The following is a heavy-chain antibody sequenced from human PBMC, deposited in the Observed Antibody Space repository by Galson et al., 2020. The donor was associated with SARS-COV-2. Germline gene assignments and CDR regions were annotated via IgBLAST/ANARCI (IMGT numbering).Heavy chain of an antibody. D-gene: IGHD3-10*01. V-gene: IGHV3-15*01. Sequence: GESLKISCAASGFTFSNTWMSWVRQAPGKGLEWVGRIKSKTDGGTTDYTAPVKGRFAISRDDSKSTLYLQMNSLKTEDTAIYYCASDIHSDMVRGLIFPWGQGTLVTVSS. CDR2: IKSKTDGGTT. CDR3: ASDIHSDMVRGLIFP. CDR1: GFTFSNTW. J-gene: IGHJ5*02.